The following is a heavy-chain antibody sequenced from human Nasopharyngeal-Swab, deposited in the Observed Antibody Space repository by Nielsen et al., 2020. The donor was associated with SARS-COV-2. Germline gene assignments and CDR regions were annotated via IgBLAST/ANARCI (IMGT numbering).Heavy chain of an antibody. CDR1: GGSISSYY. Sequence: GSLRLSCTISGGSISSYYWSWIRQPPGKGLEWIGYVYYSGSPSYNPSLKSRVTISVDTSKNQLSLKLTSVTAADTAVYYCARGLAAAWYGIYYFDYWGQGTLVTVSS. D-gene: IGHD6-13*01. CDR3: ARGLAAAWYGIYYFDY. CDR2: VYYSGSP. J-gene: IGHJ4*02. V-gene: IGHV4-59*13.